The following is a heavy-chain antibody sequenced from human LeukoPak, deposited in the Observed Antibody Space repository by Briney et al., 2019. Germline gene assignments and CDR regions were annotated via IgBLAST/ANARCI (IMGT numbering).Heavy chain of an antibody. CDR2: VDPEDGET. CDR1: GYTFTDYY. J-gene: IGHJ4*02. D-gene: IGHD3-3*01. CDR3: ARVLEWLGQNFDY. Sequence: ASVKVSCKASGYTFTDYYMHWVQQAPGKGLEWMGRVDPEDGETIYAEKFQGRVTITADTSTDTAYMELSSLRSDDTAVYYCARVLEWLGQNFDYWGQGTLVTVSS. V-gene: IGHV1-69-2*01.